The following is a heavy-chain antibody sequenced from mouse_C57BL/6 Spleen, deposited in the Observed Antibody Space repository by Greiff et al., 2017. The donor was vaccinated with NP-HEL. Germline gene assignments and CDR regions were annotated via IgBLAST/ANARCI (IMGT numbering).Heavy chain of an antibody. D-gene: IGHD2-10*02. Sequence: VKLVESGAELMKPGASVKLSCKATGYTFTGYWIEWVKQRPGQGLEWIGEILPGGGSTNYNEKFKGKATFTADTSSNTAYMQLSSLTTEDSAIYYCARGYGSYHDYWGQGTTLTVSS. CDR2: ILPGGGST. J-gene: IGHJ2*01. V-gene: IGHV1-9*01. CDR1: GYTFTGYW. CDR3: ARGYGSYHDY.